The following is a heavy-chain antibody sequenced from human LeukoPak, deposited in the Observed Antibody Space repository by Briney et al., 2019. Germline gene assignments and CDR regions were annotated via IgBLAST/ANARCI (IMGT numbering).Heavy chain of an antibody. J-gene: IGHJ5*02. CDR3: ARDRVEYDSTGGYNWFDP. Sequence: SETLSLTCAVYGGSFSGYYWSWIRQPPGKGLEWIGEINHSGSTNYNPSLKSRVTISVDTSKNQFSLKLSSVTAADTAVYYCARDRVEYDSTGGYNWFDPWGQGTLVTVSS. CDR1: GGSFSGYY. V-gene: IGHV4-34*01. CDR2: INHSGST. D-gene: IGHD3-22*01.